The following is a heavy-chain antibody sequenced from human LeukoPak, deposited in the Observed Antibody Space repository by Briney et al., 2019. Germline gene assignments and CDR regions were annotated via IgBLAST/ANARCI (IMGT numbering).Heavy chain of an antibody. V-gene: IGHV3-74*01. D-gene: IGHD6-13*01. CDR3: ASASSHRIAAGDDY. Sequence: GGSLRLSCAASGFTFSNYWMHWVRQAPGMGLVWVSSINSDGSSRNYADSVKGRFTISRDNAKNTLYLQMNSLRAEDTAVYYCASASSHRIAAGDDYRGQGTLVTVSS. CDR1: GFTFSNYW. CDR2: INSDGSSR. J-gene: IGHJ4*02.